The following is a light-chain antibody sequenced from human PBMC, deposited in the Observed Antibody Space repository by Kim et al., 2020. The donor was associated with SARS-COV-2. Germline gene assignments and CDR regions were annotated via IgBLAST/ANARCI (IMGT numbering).Light chain of an antibody. Sequence: VALGQTVRITCQGDSLRSYYATWYQQKPGQAPIVVIYGKNNRPSGIPDRFSGYSSGNTASLTITGTQAGDEADYYCNSRDSNDNVLFGGGTQLTVL. CDR1: SLRSYY. V-gene: IGLV3-19*01. CDR2: GKN. J-gene: IGLJ2*01. CDR3: NSRDSNDNVL.